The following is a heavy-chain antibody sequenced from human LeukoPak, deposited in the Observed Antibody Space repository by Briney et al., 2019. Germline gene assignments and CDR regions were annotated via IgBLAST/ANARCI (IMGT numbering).Heavy chain of an antibody. J-gene: IGHJ4*02. CDR1: GYTLTSYD. CDR3: ARWDLYDYGDYADY. CDR2: MNPNSGNT. D-gene: IGHD4-17*01. V-gene: IGHV1-8*01. Sequence: ASVKVSCKASGYTLTSYDINWVRQATGQGLEWMGWMNPNSGNTGYAQKFQGRVTMTRNTSISTAYMELSSLRSEDTAVYYCARWDLYDYGDYADYWGRGTLVTVSS.